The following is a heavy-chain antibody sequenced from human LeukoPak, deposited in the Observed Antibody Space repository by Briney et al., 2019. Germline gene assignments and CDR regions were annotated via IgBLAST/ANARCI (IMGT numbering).Heavy chain of an antibody. J-gene: IGHJ3*02. Sequence: PSETLSLTCTVSGGSISSSSYYWGWIRQPPGKGLEWIGSIYYSGSTYYNPSLKSRATMSVDTSKNQFSLKLSSVSAADTAVYFCARDDYYDSSGYRNAFDIWGQGTVVTVSS. V-gene: IGHV4-39*07. CDR3: ARDDYYDSSGYRNAFDI. CDR1: GGSISSSSYY. CDR2: IYYSGST. D-gene: IGHD3-22*01.